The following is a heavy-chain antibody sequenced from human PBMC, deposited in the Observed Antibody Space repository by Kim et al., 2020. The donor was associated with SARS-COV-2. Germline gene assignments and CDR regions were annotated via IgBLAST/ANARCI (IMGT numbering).Heavy chain of an antibody. D-gene: IGHD6-19*01. J-gene: IGHJ4*02. Sequence: SVKVSCKASGGTFSSYAISWVRQAPGQGLEWMGGIIPIFGTANYAQKFQGRVTITADESTSTAYMELSSLRSEDTAVYYCARGDQYSSGWYRLNYFDYWGQGTLVTVSS. CDR2: IIPIFGTA. CDR3: ARGDQYSSGWYRLNYFDY. V-gene: IGHV1-69*13. CDR1: GGTFSSYA.